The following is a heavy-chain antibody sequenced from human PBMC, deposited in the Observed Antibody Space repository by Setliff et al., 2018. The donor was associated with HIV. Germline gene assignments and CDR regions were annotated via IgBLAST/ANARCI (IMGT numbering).Heavy chain of an antibody. V-gene: IGHV4-38-2*01. CDR3: AAATTLLSPRA. J-gene: IGHJ5*02. D-gene: IGHD2-15*01. CDR1: GYSISSGFY. Sequence: SETLSLTCAVSGYSISSGFYWSWMRQPPGKGLEWIGNIYQSGNTNYNPSLESRLTISVDTAKNQFSLKLSSVTAADTAVYYCAAATTLLSPRAWGQGTLVTVSS. CDR2: IYQSGNT.